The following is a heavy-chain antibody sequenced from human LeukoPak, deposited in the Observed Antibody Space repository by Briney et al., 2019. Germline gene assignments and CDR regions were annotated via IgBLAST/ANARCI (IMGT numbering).Heavy chain of an antibody. CDR1: GFTFSSYW. CDR3: ARGGWLAFDY. V-gene: IGHV3-7*01. Sequence: GGSLRLSCVASGFTFSSYWMTWVRQAPGTGLEWVASIKYDGSEKYYVDSVKGRFTISRDNVKNSPYLQMNSLRADDTALYYCARGGWLAFDYWGQGTLVTVSS. CDR2: IKYDGSEK. J-gene: IGHJ4*02. D-gene: IGHD3-10*01.